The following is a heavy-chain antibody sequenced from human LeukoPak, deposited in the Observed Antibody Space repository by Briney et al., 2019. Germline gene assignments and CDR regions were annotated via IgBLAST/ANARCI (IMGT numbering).Heavy chain of an antibody. CDR1: GFTFSSYA. Sequence: GGSLRLSCAASGFTFSSYAIHWVRQAPGKGLEWVAVISYDGSNKYYADSVKGRFTISRDNSKNTLYLQMNSLRAEDTAVYYCAREGSAYYDFWSGYYILDYWGQGTLVTVSS. CDR3: AREGSAYYDFWSGYYILDY. V-gene: IGHV3-30-3*01. CDR2: ISYDGSNK. D-gene: IGHD3-3*01. J-gene: IGHJ4*02.